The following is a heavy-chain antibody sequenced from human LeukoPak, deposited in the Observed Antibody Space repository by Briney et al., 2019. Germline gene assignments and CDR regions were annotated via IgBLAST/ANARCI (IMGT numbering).Heavy chain of an antibody. CDR2: IYSGGST. CDR3: ARDSSSWYRGGFDP. Sequence: PGGSLRLSCAASGFTVSSSYMSWVRQAPGKGLEWVSVIYSGGSTYHADSVKGRFTISRDNSKNTLYLQMNSLRAEDTAVYYCARDSSSWYRGGFDPWGQGTLVTVSS. CDR1: GFTVSSSY. J-gene: IGHJ5*02. V-gene: IGHV3-66*02. D-gene: IGHD6-13*01.